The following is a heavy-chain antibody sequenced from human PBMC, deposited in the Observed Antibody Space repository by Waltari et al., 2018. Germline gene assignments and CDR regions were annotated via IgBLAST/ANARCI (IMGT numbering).Heavy chain of an antibody. CDR2: IYQSGST. J-gene: IGHJ3*02. CDR1: GYSISSGYY. D-gene: IGHD3-10*01. CDR3: ARHLDYYGSGRPAPDDAFDI. V-gene: IGHV4-38-2*01. Sequence: QVQLQESGPGLVKPSETLSLTCAVSGYSISSGYYWGWIRQPPGKGLEWIGSIYQSGSTYYNPSLKSRVTISVDTSKNQFSLKLSSVTAADTAVYYCARHLDYYGSGRPAPDDAFDIWGQGTMVTVSS.